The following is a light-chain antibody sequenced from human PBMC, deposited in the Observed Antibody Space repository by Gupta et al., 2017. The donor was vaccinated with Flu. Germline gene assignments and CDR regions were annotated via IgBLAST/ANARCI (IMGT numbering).Light chain of an antibody. CDR3: MRALPAPQT. Sequence: VTPGAPASISCRSSQSRWHGNGKNYLDWYLQLPGQSPQVVMHLGSTRASGVPHRFNGSGSGTDFTLLINTVEAEDVGIYFCMRALPAPQTFGQGTLLEIK. J-gene: IGKJ5*01. CDR2: LGS. CDR1: QSRWHGNGKNY. V-gene: IGKV2-28*01.